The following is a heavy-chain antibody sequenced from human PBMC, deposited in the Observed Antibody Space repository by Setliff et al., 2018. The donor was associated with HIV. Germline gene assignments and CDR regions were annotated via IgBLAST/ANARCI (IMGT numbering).Heavy chain of an antibody. Sequence: PSETLSLTCTVSDDSISSNYWSWIRQSAGKGLEWVGRIYTGGRTNYNPSLKSRVTISVDTSKNQFSLKLSSVTAADTAVYYCARRNSGWYDAFDIWGQGTLVTVSS. V-gene: IGHV4-4*07. CDR2: IYTGGRT. CDR1: DDSISSNY. D-gene: IGHD6-19*01. J-gene: IGHJ4*02. CDR3: ARRNSGWYDAFDI.